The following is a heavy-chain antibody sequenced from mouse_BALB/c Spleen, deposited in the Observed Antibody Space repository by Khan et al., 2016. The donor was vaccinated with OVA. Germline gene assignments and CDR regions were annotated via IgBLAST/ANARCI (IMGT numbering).Heavy chain of an antibody. D-gene: IGHD2-14*01. CDR3: AREAYRYDEYYFDY. CDR1: GFTFSSYV. Sequence: EVELVESGGSSVKPGGSLKLSCAVSGFTFSSYVMSWVRQTPEKRLEWVASISSGGSTYYPDSVKGRVTISRDKARNIVNLQISSLRSEDRSIYYCAREAYRYDEYYFDYWGQGTTLTVSS. V-gene: IGHV5-6-5*01. J-gene: IGHJ2*01. CDR2: ISSGGST.